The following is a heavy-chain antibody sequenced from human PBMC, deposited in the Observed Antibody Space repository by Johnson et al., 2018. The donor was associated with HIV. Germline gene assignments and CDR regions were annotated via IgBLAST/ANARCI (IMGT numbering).Heavy chain of an antibody. D-gene: IGHD6-19*01. CDR1: GFAFRTYW. CDR3: ARDLGSGYSSGWYLRSDAFDI. V-gene: IGHV3-74*03. Sequence: VQLVESGGGLAQPGGSLRLSCAASGFAFRTYWMVWVRQVPGKRPVWVARIYNDGSRTTYADSVRGRFTISSDNAKYTVDLQMNSLRVEDTAVYYCARDLGSGYSSGWYLRSDAFDIWGQGTMVTVSS. CDR2: IYNDGSRT. J-gene: IGHJ3*02.